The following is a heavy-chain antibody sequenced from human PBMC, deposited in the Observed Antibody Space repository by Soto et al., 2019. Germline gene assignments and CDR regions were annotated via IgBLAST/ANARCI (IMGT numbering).Heavy chain of an antibody. CDR1: GYTFTSYD. V-gene: IGHV1-8*01. Sequence: QVQLVQSGAEVKKPGASVKVSCKASGYTFTSYDINWVRQATGQGLEWMGWMNPNSGNTGYAQKFQGRVTMTRNTSISTAYMELSSLRSEDTAVYYCAGGYDTAMVTRRGLNYYYYMDVWGKGTTVTVSS. CDR3: AGGYDTAMVTRRGLNYYYYMDV. D-gene: IGHD5-18*01. J-gene: IGHJ6*03. CDR2: MNPNSGNT.